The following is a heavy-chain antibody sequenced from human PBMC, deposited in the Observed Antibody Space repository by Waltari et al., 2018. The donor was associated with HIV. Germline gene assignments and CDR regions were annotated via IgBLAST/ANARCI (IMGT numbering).Heavy chain of an antibody. CDR2: ITGNSGRV. CDR1: VFTLNNNV. CDR3: AKDNAPGSIDY. Sequence: EVQLVESGGGLIQPGRSLRISCADSVFTLNNNVMHWVRQIPGKGLEWVSGITGNSGRVDYADSVKGRFTVSRDNAKNSLYLQMDSLKTEDTALYYCAKDNAPGSIDYWGQGTLVTVSS. J-gene: IGHJ4*02. D-gene: IGHD1-1*01. V-gene: IGHV3-9*01.